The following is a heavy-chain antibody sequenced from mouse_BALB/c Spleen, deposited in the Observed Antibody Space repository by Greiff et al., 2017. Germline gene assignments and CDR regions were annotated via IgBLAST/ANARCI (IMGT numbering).Heavy chain of an antibody. D-gene: IGHD2-3*01. J-gene: IGHJ4*01. CDR2: IRLKSNNYAT. V-gene: IGHV6-6*02. CDR1: GFTFSNYW. Sequence: EVKVEESGGGLVQPGGSMKLSCVASGFTFSNYWMNWVRQSPEKGLEWVAEIRLKSNNYATHYAESVKGRFTISRDDSKSSVYLQMNNLRAEDTGIYYCTSMTPYYYAMDYWGQGTSVTVSS. CDR3: TSMTPYYYAMDY.